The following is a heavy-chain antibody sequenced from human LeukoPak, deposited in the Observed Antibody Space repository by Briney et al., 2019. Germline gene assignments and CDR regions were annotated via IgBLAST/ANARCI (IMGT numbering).Heavy chain of an antibody. CDR1: GGSISSNYCF. CDR2: VYDSGNT. J-gene: IGHJ2*01. V-gene: IGHV4-39*01. Sequence: PSETLSLTCAVSGGSISSNYCFWDWIRQPPGKGLEWIGSVYDSGNTYYNPSLKSRVTISVDTSKNQFSLKLTTLTAEDTAVYYCARRRKAGWYFDLWGRGTLVTVSS. CDR3: ARRRKAGWYFDL.